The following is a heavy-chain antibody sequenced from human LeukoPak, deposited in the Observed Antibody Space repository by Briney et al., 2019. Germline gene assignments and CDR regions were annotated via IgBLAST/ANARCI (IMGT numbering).Heavy chain of an antibody. Sequence: SSETLSLTCTVSGVSISSGSYYWSWIRQPAGKGLEWIGRIHTSGNTNYNPSLKSRVTISVDTSKNQFSLKLSSVTAADTAVYYCARGNYEYVWGGIDYWGQGTLVTVSS. CDR2: IHTSGNT. J-gene: IGHJ4*02. D-gene: IGHD3-16*01. V-gene: IGHV4-61*02. CDR3: ARGNYEYVWGGIDY. CDR1: GVSISSGSYY.